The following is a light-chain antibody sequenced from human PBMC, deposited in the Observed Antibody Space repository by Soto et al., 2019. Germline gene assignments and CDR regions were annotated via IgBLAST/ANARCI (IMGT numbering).Light chain of an antibody. CDR1: QGISSA. Sequence: AIQLTQSPSSLSASVGDRVTITCRASQGISSALAWYQQKPGKAPTLLIYDASSLESGVPSRFSGSGSGTDFPLTISSLQPEDFATYYCQQFNNYPLTFGGGTKVEIK. V-gene: IGKV1D-13*01. J-gene: IGKJ4*01. CDR3: QQFNNYPLT. CDR2: DAS.